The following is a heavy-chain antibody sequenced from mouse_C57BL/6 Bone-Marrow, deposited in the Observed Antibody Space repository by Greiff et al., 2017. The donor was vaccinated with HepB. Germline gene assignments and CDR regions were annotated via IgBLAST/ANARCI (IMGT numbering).Heavy chain of an antibody. CDR3: ARETDYYGSPWYFDV. D-gene: IGHD1-1*01. Sequence: EVKLVESGGGLVKPGGSLKLSCAASGFTFSSYAMSWVRQTPEKRLEWVATISDGGSYTYYPDNVKGRFTISRDNAKNNLYLQMSHLKSEDTAMYYWARETDYYGSPWYFDVWGTGTTVTVSS. V-gene: IGHV5-4*01. CDR2: ISDGGSYT. CDR1: GFTFSSYA. J-gene: IGHJ1*03.